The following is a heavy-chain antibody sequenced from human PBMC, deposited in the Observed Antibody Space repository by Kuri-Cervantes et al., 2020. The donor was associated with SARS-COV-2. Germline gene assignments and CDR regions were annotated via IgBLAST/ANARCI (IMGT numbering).Heavy chain of an antibody. Sequence: GESLKISCAASGFTFSGSAMHWVRQASGKGLEWVGRIRSKANSYATAYAASVKGRFTISRDDSRNTAYLQMNSLRAEDTAVYYCAKDQHGIVVVVAAIDYWGQGTLVTVSS. CDR1: GFTFSGSA. J-gene: IGHJ4*02. CDR2: IRSKANSYAT. CDR3: AKDQHGIVVVVAAIDY. V-gene: IGHV3-73*01. D-gene: IGHD2-15*01.